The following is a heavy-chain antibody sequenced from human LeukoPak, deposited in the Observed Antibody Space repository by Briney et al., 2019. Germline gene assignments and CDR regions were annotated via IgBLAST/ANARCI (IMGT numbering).Heavy chain of an antibody. CDR1: GFTVSSNY. CDR2: IYFGGTT. V-gene: IGHV3-53*01. J-gene: IGHJ4*02. Sequence: PGGSLRLSCAASGFTVSSNYMTWVRQAPGQGLEWVSVIYFGGTTYYADSVKGRFTISRDNSKNTVYLQMNSLRAEDTAVYYCAGNYYGSGSYYKFDYWGQGTLVTVSS. D-gene: IGHD3-10*01. CDR3: AGNYYGSGSYYKFDY.